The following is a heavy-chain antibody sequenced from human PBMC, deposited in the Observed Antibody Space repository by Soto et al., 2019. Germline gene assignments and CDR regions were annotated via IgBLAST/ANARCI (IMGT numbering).Heavy chain of an antibody. V-gene: IGHV4-4*07. CDR3: ARKHWVYGKEY. CDR2: VYNSGNT. D-gene: IGHD2-8*01. J-gene: IGHJ4*02. Sequence: QVKLQESGPGLVKPSETLSLTCTVSGGSMTGYFWTWIRQPAGKGLEWIGHVYNSGNTDYNPSLESRITMAVDTSKQQFSLKVKSVTSADTAMYYCARKHWVYGKEYWGQGTLVTVSS. CDR1: GGSMTGYF.